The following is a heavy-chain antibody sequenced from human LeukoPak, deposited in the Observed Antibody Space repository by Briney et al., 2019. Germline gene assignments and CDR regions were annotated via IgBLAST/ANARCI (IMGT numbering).Heavy chain of an antibody. CDR1: GGSISSNNW. J-gene: IGHJ6*02. Sequence: ASETLSLTCAVSGGSISSNNWWSWVRQPPGEGLEWIGEVFHSGSTNYNPSLKSRVTISVEKSKNQFSLKLSSVTAADTAVYYCGVVSYYYYGMDVWGQGTTVTVSS. V-gene: IGHV4-4*02. CDR2: VFHSGST. D-gene: IGHD6-6*01. CDR3: GVVSYYYYGMDV.